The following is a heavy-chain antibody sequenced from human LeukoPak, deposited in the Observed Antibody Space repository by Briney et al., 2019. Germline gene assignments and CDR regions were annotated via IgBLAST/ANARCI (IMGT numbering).Heavy chain of an antibody. CDR3: ARNNHYYDSSGYPHYYYYMDV. D-gene: IGHD3-22*01. CDR1: GGTFSSYA. CDR2: IIPIFGTA. Sequence: ASVKVSCKASGGTFSSYAISWVRQAPGQGLEWMGGIIPIFGTANYAQKFQGKVTMTRDTSISTAYMELSRLRSDDTAVYYCARNNHYYDSSGYPHYYYYMDVWGKGTTVTISS. J-gene: IGHJ6*03. V-gene: IGHV1-69*05.